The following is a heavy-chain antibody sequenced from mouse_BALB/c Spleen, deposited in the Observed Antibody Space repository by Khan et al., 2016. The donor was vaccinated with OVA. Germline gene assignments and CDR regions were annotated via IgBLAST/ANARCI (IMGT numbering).Heavy chain of an antibody. J-gene: IGHJ2*01. CDR3: TRDRNYYGSSFYFDY. CDR2: ITSGGSYT. CDR1: GFAFSSYS. V-gene: IGHV5-6-4*01. Sequence: EVELVESGGGLVKPGGSLKLSCAASGFAFSSYSMSWVRQTPEKRLEWVATITSGGSYTYYPDSVKGRFTISRDNAKNTRYLQMSSLKSEDTAMYYWTRDRNYYGSSFYFDYWGQGTTLTVSS. D-gene: IGHD1-1*01.